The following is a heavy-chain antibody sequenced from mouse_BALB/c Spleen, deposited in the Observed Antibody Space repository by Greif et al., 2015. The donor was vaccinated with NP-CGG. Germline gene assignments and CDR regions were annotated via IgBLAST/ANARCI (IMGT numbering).Heavy chain of an antibody. CDR3: ARALTGVGGAMDY. V-gene: IGHV5-17*02. CDR2: ISSGSSTI. J-gene: IGHJ4*01. D-gene: IGHD4-1*01. CDR1: GFTFSSFG. Sequence: EVMLVESGGGLVQPGGSRKLSCAASGFTFSSFGMHWVRQAPEKGLEWVAYISSGSSTIYYADTVKGRFTISRDNPKNTLFLQMTSLRSEDTAMYYCARALTGVGGAMDYWGQGTSVTVSS.